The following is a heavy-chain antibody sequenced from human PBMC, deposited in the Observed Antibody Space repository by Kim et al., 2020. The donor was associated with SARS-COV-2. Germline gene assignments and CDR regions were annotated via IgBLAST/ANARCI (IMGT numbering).Heavy chain of an antibody. CDR2: INTNTGNP. D-gene: IGHD6-19*01. V-gene: IGHV7-4-1*02. CDR1: GYTFTSYA. Sequence: ASVKVSCKASGYTFTSYAMNWVRQAPGQGLEWMGWINTNTGNPTYAQGFTGRFVFSLDTSVSTAYLQISSLKAEDTAVYYCARDVGGQWLVPDDAFDIWGQGTMVTVSS. J-gene: IGHJ3*02. CDR3: ARDVGGQWLVPDDAFDI.